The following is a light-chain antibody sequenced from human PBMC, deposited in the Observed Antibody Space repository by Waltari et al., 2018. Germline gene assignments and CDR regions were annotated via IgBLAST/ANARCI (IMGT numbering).Light chain of an antibody. CDR3: SSYTSSSTRV. V-gene: IGLV2-14*03. J-gene: IGLJ1*01. Sequence: QSALTQPASVSGSPGQSITLPCPGTSSDVGGYNYVPWYQQHPGKAPKLMIYDVSNRPSGVSNRFSGSKSGNTASLTISGLQAEDEADYYCSSYTSSSTRVFGTGTKVTVL. CDR2: DVS. CDR1: SSDVGGYNY.